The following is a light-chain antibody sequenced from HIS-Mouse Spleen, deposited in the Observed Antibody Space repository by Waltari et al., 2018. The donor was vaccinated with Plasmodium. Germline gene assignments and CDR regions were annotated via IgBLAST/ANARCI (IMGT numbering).Light chain of an antibody. CDR1: HSVSSN. Sequence: EIVMTQSPATLSVSPGESATLSCSASHSVSSNLAWHQQKPSQAPRRLIYGASTRAPGIPARFSGSGSGTEFTLTSSRVESEDCAGYYGQQYNNWPPLTFDQETRLEIK. CDR2: GAS. V-gene: IGKV3-15*01. CDR3: QQYNNWPPLT. J-gene: IGKJ2*01.